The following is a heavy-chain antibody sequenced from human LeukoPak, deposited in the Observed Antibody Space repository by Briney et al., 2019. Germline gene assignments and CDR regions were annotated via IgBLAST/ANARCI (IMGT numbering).Heavy chain of an antibody. V-gene: IGHV3-21*01. D-gene: IGHD5-18*01. CDR3: ARGIDTAMVTPDY. CDR2: ISSSSSYI. Sequence: PGRSLRLSCAASGFTFSSYAMSWVRQAPGKGLEWVSSISSSSSYIYYADSVKGRFTISRDNAKNSLYLQMNSLRAEDTAVYYCARGIDTAMVTPDYWGQGTLVTVSS. J-gene: IGHJ4*02. CDR1: GFTFSSYA.